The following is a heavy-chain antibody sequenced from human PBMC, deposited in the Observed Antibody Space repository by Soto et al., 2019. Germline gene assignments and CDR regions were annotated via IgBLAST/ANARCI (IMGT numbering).Heavy chain of an antibody. CDR3: VRDSHGDY. Sequence: EVQLVESGGGLVQPGGSLRLSCAGSGFTFSNYWMHWVRQAPGKGLEWVSRIDHDGPTDYADSVRGRFTISRDNAENTLYRQMNSLRTEDTAVYYCVRDSHGDYWGQGTLVTVSS. CDR2: IDHDGPT. CDR1: GFTFSNYW. V-gene: IGHV3-74*01. J-gene: IGHJ4*02.